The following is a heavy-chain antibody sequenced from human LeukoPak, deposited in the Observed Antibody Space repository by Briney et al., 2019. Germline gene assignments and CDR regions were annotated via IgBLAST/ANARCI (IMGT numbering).Heavy chain of an antibody. CDR3: AKDASSGYIGGLG. J-gene: IGHJ4*02. CDR2: ISYDGSNK. Sequence: EGSLRLSCAASGFTFSSYGMHWVRQAPGKGLEWVAVISYDGSNKYYADSVKGRFTISRDNSKNTLYLQMNSLRAEDTAVYYCAKDASSGYIGGLGWGQGTLVTVSS. D-gene: IGHD3-22*01. V-gene: IGHV3-30*18. CDR1: GFTFSSYG.